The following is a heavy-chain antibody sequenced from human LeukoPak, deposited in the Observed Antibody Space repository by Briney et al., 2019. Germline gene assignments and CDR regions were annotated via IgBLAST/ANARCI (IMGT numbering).Heavy chain of an antibody. Sequence: ASVKVSCKASGYTFTSYGISWVRQAPGQGLEWMGWISTNTGNPTYAQGFTGRFVFSLDTSVSTPYLQISSLKAEDTAVYYCARGFSSPWGQGTLVTVSS. CDR3: ARGFSSP. D-gene: IGHD3-3*02. CDR2: ISTNTGNP. CDR1: GYTFTSYG. V-gene: IGHV7-4-1*02. J-gene: IGHJ5*02.